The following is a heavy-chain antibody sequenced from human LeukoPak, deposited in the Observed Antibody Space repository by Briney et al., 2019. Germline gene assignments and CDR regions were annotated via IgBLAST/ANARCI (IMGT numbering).Heavy chain of an antibody. D-gene: IGHD3-22*01. V-gene: IGHV1-2*02. CDR3: SRDYYYDSSGYYIYFDY. Sequence: ASVKVSCKASGYTFTGYYMHWVRQAPGQGLEWMGWINPNSGGTNYAQKFQGRVTMTRDTSISTAYMELSRLRSDDTAVYYCSRDYYYDSSGYYIYFDYWGQGTLVTVSS. CDR1: GYTFTGYY. J-gene: IGHJ4*02. CDR2: INPNSGGT.